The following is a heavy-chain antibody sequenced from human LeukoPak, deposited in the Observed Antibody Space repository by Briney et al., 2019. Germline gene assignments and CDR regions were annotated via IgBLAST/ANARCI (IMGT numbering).Heavy chain of an antibody. J-gene: IGHJ4*02. D-gene: IGHD3-10*01. CDR3: ARDSSMLRGPLVIYYFDF. CDR2: ISSLSGTI. Sequence: QTGGSLRLSCAASGFNFRSYSMNWVRQAPGKGLEWVSYISSLSGTIYYADSVKGRFIISRDNSKNTLYLQMNSLRADDTAVYYCARDSSMLRGPLVIYYFDFWGQGTLVTVS. V-gene: IGHV3-48*01. CDR1: GFNFRSYS.